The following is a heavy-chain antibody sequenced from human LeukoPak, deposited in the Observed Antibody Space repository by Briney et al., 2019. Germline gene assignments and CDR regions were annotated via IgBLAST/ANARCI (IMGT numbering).Heavy chain of an antibody. V-gene: IGHV3-30*02. Sequence: QPGGSLRLSCAASGFTFSIYGMHWVRQAPGKGLEWVAFIRDDGSNKYYADSVKGRFTISRDNSKNTLYLQMDGLRVEDTAVYYCAKFSCSGTSCYTRWFDPWGQGTLVTVSS. J-gene: IGHJ5*02. CDR2: IRDDGSNK. CDR3: AKFSCSGTSCYTRWFDP. CDR1: GFTFSIYG. D-gene: IGHD2-2*02.